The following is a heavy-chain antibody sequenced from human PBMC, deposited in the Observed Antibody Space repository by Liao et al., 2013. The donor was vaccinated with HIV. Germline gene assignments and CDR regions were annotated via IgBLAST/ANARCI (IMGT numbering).Heavy chain of an antibody. CDR3: ARAPKAESLYSDSRWVNWFDP. CDR1: NGSISPYF. D-gene: IGHD3-22*01. V-gene: IGHV4-4*07. Sequence: QLQLQESGPGLVKPSETLSLTCSVSNGSISPYFWSWIRQPAGKGLEWIGRVFYTGSTIFNPSLRSRVTMSVDTSKNQLSLKLTAVTAADTGVYYCARAPKAESLYSDSRWVNWFDPWGQGILVIVSS. CDR2: VFYTGST. J-gene: IGHJ5*02.